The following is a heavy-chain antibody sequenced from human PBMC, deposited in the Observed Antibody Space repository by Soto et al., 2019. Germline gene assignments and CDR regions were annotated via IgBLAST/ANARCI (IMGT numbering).Heavy chain of an antibody. D-gene: IGHD2-15*01. CDR2: ISYDGNDK. CDR3: TRSLIVEWDAFDI. Sequence: QVQLVESGGGLVQPGRSLRLSCAASGSNFHNDAMHWVRQAPGKGLEWVAAISYDGNDKYYADSLKGRLTISRDNSKKTLYVEMSSVRPEDTAVYYCTRSLIVEWDAFDIWCQGTMVSVSS. CDR1: GSNFHNDA. V-gene: IGHV3-30-3*01. J-gene: IGHJ3*02.